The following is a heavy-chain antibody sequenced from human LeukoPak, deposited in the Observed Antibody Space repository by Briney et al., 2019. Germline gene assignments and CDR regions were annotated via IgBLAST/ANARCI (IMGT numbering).Heavy chain of an antibody. CDR1: GFAFSRYT. V-gene: IGHV3-21*01. CDR3: ARDRDVLRYFDWTFDY. D-gene: IGHD3-9*01. CDR2: ISSSSSYI. J-gene: IGHJ4*02. Sequence: GGSLRLSCAASGFAFSRYTMNWVRQAPGKGLEWVSSISSSSSYIYYADSVKGRFTISRDNAKNSLYLQMNSLRAEDTAVYYCARDRDVLRYFDWTFDYWGQGTLVTVSS.